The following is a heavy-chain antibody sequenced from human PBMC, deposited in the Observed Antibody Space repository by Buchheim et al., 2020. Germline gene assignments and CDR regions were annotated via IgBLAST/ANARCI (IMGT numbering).Heavy chain of an antibody. J-gene: IGHJ6*02. D-gene: IGHD5-24*01. CDR2: IRYSGTT. CDR1: GGSISNSAYF. Sequence: QLQLQESGPGLVKPSETLSLTCTVSGGSISNSAYFWGWIRQPPGKGPEWIATIRYSGTTYFNPYLQNRVTISVETSQNQFSLTLRSVTAADTALYYCARENRDGYRNGVDVWGQGTT. CDR3: ARENRDGYRNGVDV. V-gene: IGHV4-39*07.